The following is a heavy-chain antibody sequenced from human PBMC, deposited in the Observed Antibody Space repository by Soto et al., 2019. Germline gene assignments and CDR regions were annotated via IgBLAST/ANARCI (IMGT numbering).Heavy chain of an antibody. V-gene: IGHV3-33*01. CDR2: IWYDGSNK. Sequence: QVQLVESGGGVVQPGRSLRLSCAASGFTFSSYGMHWVRQAPGKGLEWVAVIWYDGSNKYYADSVKGRFTISRDNSKNTLYMQMNSLRAEDTAVYYCARAGGSCAPREKGGCYYYMDVWGKGTTVTVSS. CDR1: GFTFSSYG. CDR3: ARAGGSCAPREKGGCYYYMDV. J-gene: IGHJ6*03. D-gene: IGHD2-15*01.